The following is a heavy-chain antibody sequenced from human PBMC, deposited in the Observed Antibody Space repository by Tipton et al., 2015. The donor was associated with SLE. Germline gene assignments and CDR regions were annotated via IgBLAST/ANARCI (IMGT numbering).Heavy chain of an antibody. Sequence: GPLRLSCAASGFTVSATYMSWVRQAPGKGLEWVEIICSGGTTYYADSVKGRSTISRDNSKNTLYLQMNTLRAEDTAVYFCERSATIAATPDYWGQGTLVTVST. D-gene: IGHD6-13*01. J-gene: IGHJ4*02. CDR2: ICSGGTT. CDR1: GFTVSATY. CDR3: ERSATIAATPDY. V-gene: IGHV3-53*05.